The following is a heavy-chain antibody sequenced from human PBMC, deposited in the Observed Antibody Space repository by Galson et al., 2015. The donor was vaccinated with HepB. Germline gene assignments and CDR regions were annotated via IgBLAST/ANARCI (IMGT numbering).Heavy chain of an antibody. Sequence: QSGAEVKKPGESLKISCKGSGYSFTSYWIGWVRQMPGKGLEWMGIIYPGDSDTRYSPSFQGQVTISADKSISTAYLQWSSLKASDTAMYYCARREAECSSTSCHLYWFDPWGQGTLVTVSS. CDR1: GYSFTSYW. J-gene: IGHJ5*02. CDR3: ARREAECSSTSCHLYWFDP. V-gene: IGHV5-51*01. CDR2: IYPGDSDT. D-gene: IGHD2-2*01.